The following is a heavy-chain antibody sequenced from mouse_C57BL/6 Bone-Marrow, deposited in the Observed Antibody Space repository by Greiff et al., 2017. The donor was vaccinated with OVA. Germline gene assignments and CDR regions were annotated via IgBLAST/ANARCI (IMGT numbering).Heavy chain of an antibody. CDR3: AREGDAY. CDR2: ISDGGSYT. CDR1: GFTFSSYA. V-gene: IGHV5-4*01. Sequence: EVQLVESGGGLVKPGGSLKLSCAASGFTFSSYAMSWVRQTPEKRLEWVATISDGGSYTYYPDNVKGRFTISRDNAKNNLYLQMSNLKSEDTAMYYCAREGDAYWGQGTLVTVSA. J-gene: IGHJ3*01.